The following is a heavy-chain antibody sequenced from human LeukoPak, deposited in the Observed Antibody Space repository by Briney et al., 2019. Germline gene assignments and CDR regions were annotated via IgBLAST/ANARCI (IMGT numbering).Heavy chain of an antibody. J-gene: IGHJ5*02. Sequence: ASVKVSCKASGGTFSSYAISWVRQATGQGIEWMGGIIPIFGTANSAQKFQGRVTITADESTSTAYMELSSLRSEDTAVYYCARDGTYYDFWSGYSRAGNWFDPWGQGTLVTVSS. CDR3: ARDGTYYDFWSGYSRAGNWFDP. V-gene: IGHV1-69*13. CDR1: GGTFSSYA. D-gene: IGHD3-3*01. CDR2: IIPIFGTA.